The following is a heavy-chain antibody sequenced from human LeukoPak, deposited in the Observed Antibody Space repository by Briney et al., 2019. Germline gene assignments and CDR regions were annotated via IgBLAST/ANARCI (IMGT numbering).Heavy chain of an antibody. D-gene: IGHD2/OR15-2a*01. CDR1: GGTFSSYA. CDR2: IIPIFGTA. V-gene: IGHV1-69*13. CDR3: ARERIRYYYYGMDV. Sequence: SVTVSCTASGGTFSSYAISWVRQAPGQGLEWMGGIIPIFGTANYAQKFQGRVTITADESTSTAYMELSSLRSEDTAVYYCARERIRYYYYGMDVWGQGTTVTVSS. J-gene: IGHJ6*02.